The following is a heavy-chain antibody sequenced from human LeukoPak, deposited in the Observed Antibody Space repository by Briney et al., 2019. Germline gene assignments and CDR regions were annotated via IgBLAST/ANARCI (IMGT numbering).Heavy chain of an antibody. CDR1: GFTFSSYS. D-gene: IGHD4-17*01. J-gene: IGHJ6*02. V-gene: IGHV3-21*01. CDR2: ISRSSSYI. CDR3: ARVESTDYGDTRSGMDV. Sequence: PGGSLRLSCAASGFTFSSYSMNWVRQAPGKGLEWVSSISRSSSYIYYADSVKGRFTISRDNAKNSLYLQMNSLRAEDTAVYYCARVESTDYGDTRSGMDVWGQGTTVTVSS.